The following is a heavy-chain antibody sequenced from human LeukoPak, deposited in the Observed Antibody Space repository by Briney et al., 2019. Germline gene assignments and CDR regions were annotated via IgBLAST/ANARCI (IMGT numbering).Heavy chain of an antibody. D-gene: IGHD5-18*01. J-gene: IGHJ4*02. CDR2: IYYSGSI. CDR3: ARGGRGYSLEG. CDR1: GDSISEYY. V-gene: IGHV4-59*01. Sequence: SETLSLTCTVSGDSISEYYWSWIRQPPVKGLEWIGYIYYSGSINYNPSLKSRVIISVDTSRNEFSLKLNSVAAADTAVYYCARGGRGYSLEGWGQGTLVTVSS.